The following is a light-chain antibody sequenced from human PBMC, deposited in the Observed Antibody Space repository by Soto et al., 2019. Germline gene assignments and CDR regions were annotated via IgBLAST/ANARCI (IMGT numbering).Light chain of an antibody. V-gene: IGLV2-23*01. Sequence: QSALTQPASVSGSPGQSITISCTGTSSDVGSYNLVSWYQQHPGKAPKLMIYEGSKRPSGVSNRFSGSKSGNTASLTISGLQADDEADYYCCSYADSSTYVVFGGGTKLTVL. J-gene: IGLJ2*01. CDR3: CSYADSSTYVV. CDR1: SSDVGSYNL. CDR2: EGS.